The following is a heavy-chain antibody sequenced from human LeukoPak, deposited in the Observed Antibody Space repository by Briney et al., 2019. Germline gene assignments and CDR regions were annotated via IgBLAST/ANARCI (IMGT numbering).Heavy chain of an antibody. CDR2: LSGNSAVT. J-gene: IGHJ4*02. V-gene: IGHV3-23*01. Sequence: PGGSLRLSCAASGFTFSSYAMSRVRQARGQGLECVSALSGNSAVTYYADSVKGRFTISRDNSQNTVYLQMNSLRVEDTAVYYCATEGPTPYFEFWGQGIPVTVSS. CDR1: GFTFSSYA. CDR3: ATEGPTPYFEF.